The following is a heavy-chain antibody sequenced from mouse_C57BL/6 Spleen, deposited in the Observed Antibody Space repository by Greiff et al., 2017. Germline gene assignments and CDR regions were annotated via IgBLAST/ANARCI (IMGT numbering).Heavy chain of an antibody. CDR2: IDPSDSYT. Sequence: QVKLQQPGAELVRPGTSVKLSCKASGYTFTCYWMHWVKQRPGQGLEWIGVIDPSDSYTKYNQKFKGKATLTVDTSSSTAYMQLSSLTSEDSAVYYCARGLLWLLGTFDVWGTGTTLTVSS. CDR3: ARGLLWLLGTFDV. CDR1: GYTFTCYW. J-gene: IGHJ1*03. V-gene: IGHV1-59*01. D-gene: IGHD2-2*01.